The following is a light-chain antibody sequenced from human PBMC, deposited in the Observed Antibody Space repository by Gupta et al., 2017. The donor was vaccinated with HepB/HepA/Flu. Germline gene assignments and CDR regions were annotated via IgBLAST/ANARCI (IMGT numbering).Light chain of an antibody. CDR1: PSVTTY. Sequence: DVQMTLSPSSLSASVGDTVTITCRASPSVTTYLNWYQQKPGKAPKHLIDDATSLQSGVPSRFSGRGSGTVFTLTISSLHPDDVATYYGQQSFRPPLTFGEGTKVEIK. J-gene: IGKJ4*01. CDR2: DAT. CDR3: QQSFRPPLT. V-gene: IGKV1-39*01.